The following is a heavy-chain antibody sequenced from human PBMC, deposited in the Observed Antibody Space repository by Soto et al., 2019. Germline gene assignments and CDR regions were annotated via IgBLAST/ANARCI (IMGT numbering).Heavy chain of an antibody. J-gene: IGHJ4*02. Sequence: SETLSLTCTVSGGFTSSYYWSWIRQPPGKGLEWIGCILHSGSTNYNPSLKSRVTISVDTPKNQFSLKLSSVTAADTAVYYCARHINYDSGDFQCEFDYWGLGTPVTVS. CDR2: ILHSGST. CDR1: GGFTSSYY. CDR3: ARHINYDSGDFQCEFDY. D-gene: IGHD3-22*01. V-gene: IGHV4-59*08.